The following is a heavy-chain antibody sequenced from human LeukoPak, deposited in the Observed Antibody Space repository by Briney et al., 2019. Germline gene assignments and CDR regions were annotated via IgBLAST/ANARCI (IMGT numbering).Heavy chain of an antibody. CDR1: GYTLTELS. J-gene: IGHJ6*02. CDR3: ATAQYCSSTSCYHHSYGMDV. V-gene: IGHV1-24*01. Sequence: ASVKVSCKVSGYTLTELSTHWVRQAPGKGLEWMGGFDPEDGETIYAQKFQGRVTMTEDTSTDTAYMELSSLRSEDTAVYYCATAQYCSSTSCYHHSYGMDVWGQGTTVTVSS. CDR2: FDPEDGET. D-gene: IGHD2-2*01.